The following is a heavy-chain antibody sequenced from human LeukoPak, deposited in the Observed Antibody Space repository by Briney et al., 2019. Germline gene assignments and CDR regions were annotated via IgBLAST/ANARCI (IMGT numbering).Heavy chain of an antibody. CDR3: ANARGGNRPPYS. D-gene: IGHD3-10*01. V-gene: IGHV3-23*01. J-gene: IGHJ5*02. Sequence: GGSLRLSCAASGFTFSSYAMSWVRQAPGKGLEWVSGIIGSGGGTYYADSVKGRFTISRDNSKNTLFLQMNSLRAEDTAVYYCANARGGNRPPYSWGQGTLVTVSS. CDR1: GFTFSSYA. CDR2: IIGSGGGT.